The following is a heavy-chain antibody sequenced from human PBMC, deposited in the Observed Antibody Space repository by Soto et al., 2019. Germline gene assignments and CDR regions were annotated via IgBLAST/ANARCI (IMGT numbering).Heavy chain of an antibody. CDR3: ARDKVMVRGVFDY. CDR1: GGSISSGGYY. J-gene: IGHJ4*02. CDR2: IYYSGST. Sequence: QVQLQESGPGLVKPSQTLSLTCTVSGGSISSGGYYWSWIRQHPGKGLEWIGYIYYSGSTYYNPSLKSRVTITVDTSKNQFSLKLSSVTAADTAVYYCARDKVMVRGVFDYWGQGTLVTVSS. D-gene: IGHD3-10*01. V-gene: IGHV4-31*03.